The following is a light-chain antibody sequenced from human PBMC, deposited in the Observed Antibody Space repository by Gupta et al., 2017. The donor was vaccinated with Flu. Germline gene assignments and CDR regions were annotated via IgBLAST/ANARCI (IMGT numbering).Light chain of an antibody. Sequence: QSVTISCTGTSGDVGGYSYVSWYQQHPGKAPKLMIYEVSRRPSEVPDRFSASKSVSTASLTVSGLQAEDEADYYCGSYADGRYVFGTGTKVTVL. CDR1: SGDVGGYSY. CDR2: EVS. CDR3: GSYADGRYV. V-gene: IGLV2-8*01. J-gene: IGLJ1*01.